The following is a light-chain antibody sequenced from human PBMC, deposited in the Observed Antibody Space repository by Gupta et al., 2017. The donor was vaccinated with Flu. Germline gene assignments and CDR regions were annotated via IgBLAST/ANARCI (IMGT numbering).Light chain of an antibody. CDR2: AAS. CDR3: QQSYSTPPRYS. J-gene: IGKJ2*03. V-gene: IGKV1-39*01. CDR1: QSISSY. Sequence: IQMTQSPSSMSASVGDRVTITCRASQSISSYLNWYQQKPGKAPTLLIYAASSLQSGVPSRFSGSGSWTDFTLTISSLQPEDFATYYCQQSYSTPPRYSFGQGTKLEIK.